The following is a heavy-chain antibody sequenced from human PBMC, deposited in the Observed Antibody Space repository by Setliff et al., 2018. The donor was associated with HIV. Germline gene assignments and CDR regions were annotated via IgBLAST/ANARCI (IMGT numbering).Heavy chain of an antibody. CDR3: VRGLGSEFDY. Sequence: GGSLRLSCAASGFTFSDHYMDWVRQAPGKGLEWVGRTTNKADSYNTNYAATVKGRFTIARDDSKKSLYLQMNSLKIEDTAVYYCVRGLGSEFDYWGQGTLVTVSS. V-gene: IGHV3-72*01. J-gene: IGHJ4*02. CDR2: TTNKADSYNT. CDR1: GFTFSDHY. D-gene: IGHD2-15*01.